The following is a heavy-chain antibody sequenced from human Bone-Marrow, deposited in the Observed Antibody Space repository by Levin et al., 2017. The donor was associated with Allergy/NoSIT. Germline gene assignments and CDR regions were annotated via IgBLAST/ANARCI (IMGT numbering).Heavy chain of an antibody. Sequence: SCAASGFTFSSYAMSWVRQAPGKGLEWVSAISGSGGSTYYADSVKGRFTISRDNSKNTLYLQMNSLRAEDTAVYYCAKNGPPATYYYDSSGYYPDYYYYYGMDVWGQGTTVTVSS. D-gene: IGHD3-22*01. J-gene: IGHJ6*02. V-gene: IGHV3-23*01. CDR3: AKNGPPATYYYDSSGYYPDYYYYYGMDV. CDR2: ISGSGGST. CDR1: GFTFSSYA.